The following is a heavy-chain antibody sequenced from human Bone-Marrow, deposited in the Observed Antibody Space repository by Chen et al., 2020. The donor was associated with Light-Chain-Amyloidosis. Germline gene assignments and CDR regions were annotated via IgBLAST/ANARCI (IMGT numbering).Heavy chain of an antibody. CDR3: ARDYYGYAFDI. D-gene: IGHD3-10*01. V-gene: IGHV3-48*02. Sequence: EVQLVESGGTLVQPGGSLRLSCAASGFTFSSYSVNWVRQAPGKGLEWVSYISYSGSTIYYADSVKGRFTISRDNAKNXXXXQMNSLRDEDTAVYYCARDYYGYAFDIWGPGTMVTVSS. CDR2: ISYSGSTI. J-gene: IGHJ3*02. CDR1: GFTFSSYS.